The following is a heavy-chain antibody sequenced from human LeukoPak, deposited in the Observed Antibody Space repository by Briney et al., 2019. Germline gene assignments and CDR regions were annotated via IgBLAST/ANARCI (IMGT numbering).Heavy chain of an antibody. D-gene: IGHD2-15*01. V-gene: IGHV4-39*07. CDR2: IYYSGST. J-gene: IGHJ6*02. Sequence: TASETLSLTCTVSGGSISSSSYYWGWVRQPPGKGLEWIGSIYYSGSTYYNPSLKSRVTISVDTSKNQFSLKLSSVTAADTAVYYCARAAGGYCSGGSCSLYYYYGMDVWGQGTTVTVSS. CDR1: GGSISSSSYY. CDR3: ARAAGGYCSGGSCSLYYYYGMDV.